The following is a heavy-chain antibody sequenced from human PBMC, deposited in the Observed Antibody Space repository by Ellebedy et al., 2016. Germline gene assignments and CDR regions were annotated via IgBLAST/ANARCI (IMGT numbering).Heavy chain of an antibody. CDR1: GGSISSSSYY. CDR2: IYYSGST. D-gene: IGHD6-13*01. J-gene: IGHJ6*02. Sequence: SETLSLTCTVSGGSISSSSYYWGWIRQPPGKGLEWIGSIYYSGSTYYNPSLKSRVTISVDTSKNQFSLKLSSVTAADTAVYYCARQNSSWYGYYGMDVWGQGTTVTVSS. V-gene: IGHV4-39*01. CDR3: ARQNSSWYGYYGMDV.